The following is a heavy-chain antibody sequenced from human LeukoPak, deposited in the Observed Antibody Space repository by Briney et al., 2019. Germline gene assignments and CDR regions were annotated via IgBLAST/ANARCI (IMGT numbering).Heavy chain of an antibody. V-gene: IGHV3-53*01. CDR3: ASGYYDSSGYSVIDY. J-gene: IGHJ4*02. CDR2: IYSGGST. CDR1: GFTVSSNY. Sequence: GGSLRLSCAASGFTVSSNYMSWVRQAPGKGLEWVSLIYSGGSTYYADSVKGRFTISKDISKNTLYLQMNNLRAEDTAVYYCASGYYDSSGYSVIDYWGQGTLVTVSS. D-gene: IGHD3-22*01.